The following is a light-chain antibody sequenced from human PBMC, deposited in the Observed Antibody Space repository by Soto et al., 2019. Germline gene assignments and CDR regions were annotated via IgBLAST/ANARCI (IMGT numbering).Light chain of an antibody. CDR2: AVS. Sequence: EVVMTQSPATLSVSPGERVTLSCRASQSVGSNLAWFQQRPGQSPSLLIYAVSTRATDVPARFTGSGSGTEFTLTISSLQSEDFAVYFCQQYYKWPPYTFGQGTKLEIK. CDR3: QQYYKWPPYT. V-gene: IGKV3-15*01. J-gene: IGKJ2*01. CDR1: QSVGSN.